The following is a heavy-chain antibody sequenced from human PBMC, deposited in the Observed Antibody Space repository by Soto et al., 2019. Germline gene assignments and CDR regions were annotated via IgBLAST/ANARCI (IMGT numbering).Heavy chain of an antibody. CDR2: INHSGST. V-gene: IGHV4-34*01. J-gene: IGHJ6*03. Sequence: SETLSLTCAVYGGSFSGYYWSWIRQPPGKGLEWIGEINHSGSTNYNPSLKSRVTISVDTSKNQFSLKLSSVTAADTAVYYCARGGTILFHLYYYYYMDVWGKGTTVTVSS. D-gene: IGHD3-3*01. CDR1: GGSFSGYY. CDR3: ARGGTILFHLYYYYYMDV.